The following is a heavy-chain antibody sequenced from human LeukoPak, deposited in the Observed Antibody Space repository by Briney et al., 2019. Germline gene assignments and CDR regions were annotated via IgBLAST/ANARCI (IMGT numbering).Heavy chain of an antibody. J-gene: IGHJ5*02. V-gene: IGHV4-38-2*01. CDR2: IYHSGST. Sequence: SETLSLTCAVSGYPISSGYYWGWIRQPPGKGLEWIGSIYHSGSTYYNPSLKSRVTISVDTSKNQSSLKLSSVTAADTAVYYCARRPGILGYCSSTSCYNNWFDPWGQGTLVTVSS. CDR3: ARRPGILGYCSSTSCYNNWFDP. CDR1: GYPISSGYY. D-gene: IGHD2-2*02.